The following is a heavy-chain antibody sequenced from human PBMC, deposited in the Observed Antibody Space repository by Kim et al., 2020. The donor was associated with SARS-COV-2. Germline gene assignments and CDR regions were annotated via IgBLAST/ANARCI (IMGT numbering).Heavy chain of an antibody. D-gene: IGHD3-9*01. CDR1: GFTFSGSA. V-gene: IGHV3-73*01. J-gene: IGHJ4*02. Sequence: GGSQRLSCAASGFTFSGSAMHWVRQASGKGLEWVGRIRSKANSYATAYAASVKGRFTISRDDSKNTAYLQMNSLKTEDTAVYYCTRHSPDILTAMRPFDYWGQGTLVTVSS. CDR3: TRHSPDILTAMRPFDY. CDR2: IRSKANSYAT.